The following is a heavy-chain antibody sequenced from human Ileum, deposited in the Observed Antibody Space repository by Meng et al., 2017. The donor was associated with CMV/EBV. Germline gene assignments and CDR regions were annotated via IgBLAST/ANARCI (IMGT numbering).Heavy chain of an antibody. V-gene: IGHV3-23*01. D-gene: IGHD6-6*01. J-gene: IGHJ4*02. Sequence: GGSLRLSCVASGFTFDSYAMSWVRQPPGKGLEWVSITSGSGATTYYTNSVKGRFTISRDNSKNTLYLLMNSLRAEDTATYFCVKSPSFSSASYYFDSWGQGTLVTVSS. CDR3: VKSPSFSSASYYFDS. CDR1: GFTFDSYA. CDR2: TSGSGATT.